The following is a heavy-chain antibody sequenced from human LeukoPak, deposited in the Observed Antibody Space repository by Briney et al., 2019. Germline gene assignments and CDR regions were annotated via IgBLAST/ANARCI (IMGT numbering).Heavy chain of an antibody. V-gene: IGHV4-39*07. CDR1: GGSISSSSYY. CDR3: ARVKGSGWFDL. CDR2: IYTSGST. D-gene: IGHD6-19*01. J-gene: IGHJ5*02. Sequence: SETLSLTCTVSGGSISSSSYYWGWIRQPPGKGLEWIGRIYTSGSTNYNPSLKSRVTMSVDTSKNQFSLKLSSVTAADTAVYYCARVKGSGWFDLWGQGTLVTVSS.